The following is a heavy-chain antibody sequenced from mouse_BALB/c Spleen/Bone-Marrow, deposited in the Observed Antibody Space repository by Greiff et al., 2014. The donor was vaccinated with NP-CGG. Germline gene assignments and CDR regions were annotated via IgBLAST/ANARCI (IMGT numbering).Heavy chain of an antibody. CDR2: ISYSGST. J-gene: IGHJ4*01. Sequence: EVKLEESGPGLVKPSQSLSLTCTVTGYSITSDYAWNWIRQFPGNKLEWMGYISYSGSTSYNPSLKSRISITRDTSKNQFFLQLNSVTTEDTATYYCARYYSSSYYAMDYWGQGTSVTVSS. CDR3: ARYYSSSYYAMDY. V-gene: IGHV3-2*02. CDR1: GYSITSDYA. D-gene: IGHD1-1*01.